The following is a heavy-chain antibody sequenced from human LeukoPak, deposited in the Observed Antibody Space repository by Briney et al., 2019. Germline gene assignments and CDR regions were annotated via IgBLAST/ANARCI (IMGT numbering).Heavy chain of an antibody. Sequence: GGSLRLSCAASGFTFRNYVIHWVRQAPGKGLEWVAVTSSDLNVKLYADSVMGRFTISRDNSRSTLYLQMNSLRPEDTAIYYCAREGYYGSGSPPSLYFDYWGQGTLVAVSS. CDR2: TSSDLNVK. CDR1: GFTFRNYV. D-gene: IGHD3-10*01. J-gene: IGHJ4*02. V-gene: IGHV3-30-3*01. CDR3: AREGYYGSGSPPSLYFDY.